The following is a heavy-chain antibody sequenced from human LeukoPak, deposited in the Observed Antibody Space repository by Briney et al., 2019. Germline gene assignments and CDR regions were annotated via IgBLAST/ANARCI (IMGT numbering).Heavy chain of an antibody. V-gene: IGHV1-18*04. CDR2: ISVYNSNA. J-gene: IGHJ1*01. D-gene: IGHD6-13*01. CDR1: GYILSMFW. CDR3: ARLAWKAAGIRTLQH. Sequence: ASVKVSCKTSGYILSMFWMHWVRQAPGQGLEWMGWISVYNSNANYAQKIQDRVTMTTDTSTNTAYMELRSLRSDDTAVYYCARLAWKAAGIRTLQHWGQGTLVTVSS.